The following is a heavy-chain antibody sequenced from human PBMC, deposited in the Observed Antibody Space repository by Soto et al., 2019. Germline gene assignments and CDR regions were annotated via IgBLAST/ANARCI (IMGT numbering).Heavy chain of an antibody. CDR2: MSPDSGET. D-gene: IGHD7-27*01. CDR3: ARNKRETGDFDY. J-gene: IGHJ4*02. V-gene: IGHV1-8*01. CDR1: GYTFTTFD. Sequence: QVQLVQSGAEVKKPGASVQVSCKASGYTFTTFDINWMRQAPGQGLEWLGWMSPDSGETGYAQKFQGRVTMTRTTSISTAYMELSSLTSEDTALYYCARNKRETGDFDYWGQGSLVTVSS.